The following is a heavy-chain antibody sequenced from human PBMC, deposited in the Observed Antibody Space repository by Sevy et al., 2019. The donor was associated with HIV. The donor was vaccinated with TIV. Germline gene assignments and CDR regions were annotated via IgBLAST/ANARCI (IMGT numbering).Heavy chain of an antibody. CDR1: GFTFSSYA. V-gene: IGHV3-30*04. CDR3: ARDTYVALLPYYYGMDV. CDR2: ISYDGSNK. Sequence: GGSLRLSCAASGFTFSSYAMHWVRQAPGKGLEWVAVISYDGSNKYYADSVKGRFTISRDNSKNTLYLQMNSLRAEDTAVYYCARDTYVALLPYYYGMDVWGQGTTVTVSS. D-gene: IGHD1-26*01. J-gene: IGHJ6*02.